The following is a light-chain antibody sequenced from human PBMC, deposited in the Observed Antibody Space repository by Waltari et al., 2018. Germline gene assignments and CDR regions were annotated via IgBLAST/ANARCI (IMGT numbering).Light chain of an antibody. CDR1: SSNIGNNY. V-gene: IGLV1-51*01. CDR3: GTWDTSLSKV. CDR2: DNN. J-gene: IGLJ2*01. Sequence: QSVLTQPPSVSAAPGQKVTISCSGTSSNIGNNYVSWYQQFPGTAPKLHIYDNNRRPSGIPDRFSGSKSGTSATLVITGLQTGDEADYYCGTWDTSLSKVCGGGTKLTVL.